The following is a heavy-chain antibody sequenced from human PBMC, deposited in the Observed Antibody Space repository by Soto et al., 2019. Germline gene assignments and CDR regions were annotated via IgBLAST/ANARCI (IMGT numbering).Heavy chain of an antibody. CDR2: IIPIFGAA. J-gene: IGHJ4*02. CDR1: GGTFSSYA. V-gene: IGHV1-69*13. Sequence: SVKVSCKASGGTFSSYAISWVRQAPGQGLEWMGGIIPIFGAANYAQKFQGRVTITADESTSTAYMELSSLRSEDTAVYYFARSPLRPFVVVAEGYFDYWGQGTLVTVSS. CDR3: ARSPLRPFVVVAEGYFDY. D-gene: IGHD2-15*01.